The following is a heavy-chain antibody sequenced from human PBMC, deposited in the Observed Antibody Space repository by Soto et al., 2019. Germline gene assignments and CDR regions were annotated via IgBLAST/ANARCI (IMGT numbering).Heavy chain of an antibody. J-gene: IGHJ6*02. CDR1: GFTFSSYA. Sequence: GGSLRLSCAASGFTFSSYAMHWVRQAPGKGLEWVAVISYDGSNKYYADSVKGRFTISRDNSKNTLYLQMNSLRAEDTAVYYCARDGSPICSGYGALLYYYYCIDVWGQGTTVTVSS. V-gene: IGHV3-30-3*01. D-gene: IGHD3-3*01. CDR2: ISYDGSNK. CDR3: ARDGSPICSGYGALLYYYYCIDV.